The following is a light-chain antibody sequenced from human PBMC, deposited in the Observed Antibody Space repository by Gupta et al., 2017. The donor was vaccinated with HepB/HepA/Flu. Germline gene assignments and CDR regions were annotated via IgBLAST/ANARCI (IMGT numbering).Light chain of an antibody. Sequence: QSVLPQPPSASGTPGQRVTISCSGSSSNIGSNPVNWYQQLPGTPPKLLMYSNNQRPSGVPDRFSGSKSGTSASLAISGLQSEDEADYYCAAWDDSLNGYVFGTGTKVTVL. CDR3: AAWDDSLNGYV. V-gene: IGLV1-44*01. J-gene: IGLJ1*01. CDR1: SSNIGSNP. CDR2: SNN.